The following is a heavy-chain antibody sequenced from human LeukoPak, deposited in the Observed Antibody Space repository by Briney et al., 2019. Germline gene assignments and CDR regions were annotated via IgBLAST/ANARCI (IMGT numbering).Heavy chain of an antibody. V-gene: IGHV4-59*01. Sequence: SETLSLTCTVSGGSISSYYWSWLRQPPGKGLEWIGYIYHTGSTNSNPSLKSRVTISVDTSKNQFSLKLSSVTAADTAVYYCARERPGIFPYWFDPWGQGTLVTVSS. CDR2: IYHTGST. D-gene: IGHD6-13*01. J-gene: IGHJ5*02. CDR3: ARERPGIFPYWFDP. CDR1: GGSISSYY.